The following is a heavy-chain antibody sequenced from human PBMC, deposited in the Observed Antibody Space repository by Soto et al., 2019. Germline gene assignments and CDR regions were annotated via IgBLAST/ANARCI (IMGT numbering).Heavy chain of an antibody. D-gene: IGHD2-8*01. CDR3: ARTNRRRVLFDYYYYGMDV. Sequence: PSETLSLTCAVYGGSFSAYYWAWIRHSPGKGLEWIGEIDHSGSTNFNPSLKSRVIISVDTSKNQFSLKLTSVTAADTAVYYCARTNRRRVLFDYYYYGMDVWGQGATVTVSS. CDR1: GGSFSAYY. V-gene: IGHV4-34*01. CDR2: IDHSGST. J-gene: IGHJ6*02.